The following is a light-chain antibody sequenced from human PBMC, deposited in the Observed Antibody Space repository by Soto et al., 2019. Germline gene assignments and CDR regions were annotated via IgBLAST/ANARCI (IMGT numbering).Light chain of an antibody. CDR1: NSEVGCYNY. V-gene: IGLV2-14*03. CDR2: DVS. CDR3: SSYTSSSTLSTYV. J-gene: IGLJ1*01. Sequence: QSVLTQPASVSGSPGQSSTIPRTGSNSEVGCYNYVSWYQHHPGKAPKLMIYDVSNRPSGVSNRFSGSKSGNTASLIISGLQAEDEADYYCSSYTSSSTLSTYVFGTGTKVTV.